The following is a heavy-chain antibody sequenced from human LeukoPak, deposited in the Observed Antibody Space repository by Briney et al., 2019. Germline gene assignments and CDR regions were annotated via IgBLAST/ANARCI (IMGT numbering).Heavy chain of an antibody. J-gene: IGHJ3*02. V-gene: IGHV3-11*04. CDR3: ARASRYFDWLAPYGAFDI. CDR2: ISRSGSTK. Sequence: GGSLRLSCAASGFTFSDYNMRWIRQAPGKGLEWVSSISRSGSTKYYADSVKGRFTISRDNAKNSLYLQMNSLRAEDTAVYYCARASRYFDWLAPYGAFDIWGQGTMVTVSS. D-gene: IGHD3-9*01. CDR1: GFTFSDYN.